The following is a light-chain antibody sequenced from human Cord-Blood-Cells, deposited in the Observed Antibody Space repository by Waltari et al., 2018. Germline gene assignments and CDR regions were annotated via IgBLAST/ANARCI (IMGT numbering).Light chain of an antibody. V-gene: IGLV2-14*01. CDR1: SSDVAGYNY. J-gene: IGLJ3*02. Sequence: QSALTQPASVSGSPGQSITISCTGTSSDVAGYNYVSWYQQHPAKAPKLMIYDVSKRPSGVSNRFSGSKSGNTASLTISGLQAEDEADYYCSSYTSSSTWVFGGGTKLTVL. CDR3: SSYTSSSTWV. CDR2: DVS.